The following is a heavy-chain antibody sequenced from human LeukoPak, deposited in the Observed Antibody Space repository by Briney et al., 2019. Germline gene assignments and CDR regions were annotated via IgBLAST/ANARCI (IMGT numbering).Heavy chain of an antibody. CDR3: ATLPDPDVYFDY. CDR2: INTDGSST. D-gene: IGHD1-14*01. V-gene: IGHV3-74*01. J-gene: IGHJ4*02. CDR1: GFTFSSYW. Sequence: GGSLRLSCAASGFTFSSYWMHWVRQAPGKGLVWVSRINTDGSSTSYADSVKGRFTISRDNSKNTLYLQMNSLRAEDTAVYYCATLPDPDVYFDYWGQGTLVTVSS.